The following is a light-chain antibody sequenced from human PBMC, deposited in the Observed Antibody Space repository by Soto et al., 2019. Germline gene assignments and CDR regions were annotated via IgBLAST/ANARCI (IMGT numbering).Light chain of an antibody. CDR2: EVS. CDR3: SSFVAGNNYWV. V-gene: IGLV2-14*01. CDR1: SSDVGGDKY. Sequence: QSALTQPASVPGSPGQSITISCTGTSSDVGGDKYVSWYQQNPGKAPKLMIYEVSNRPSGVSNRFSGSKSGNTASLTISGLQAEDEADYFCSSFVAGNNYWVFGGGTKLTVL. J-gene: IGLJ3*02.